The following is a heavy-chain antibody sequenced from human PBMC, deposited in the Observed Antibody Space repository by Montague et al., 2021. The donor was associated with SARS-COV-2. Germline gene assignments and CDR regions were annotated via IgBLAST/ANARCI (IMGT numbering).Heavy chain of an antibody. CDR2: IKYNTGTT. CDR1: GGSISDYY. D-gene: IGHD2/OR15-2a*01. CDR3: AGGTCYGYYFDC. V-gene: IGHV4-59*01. J-gene: IGHJ4*02. Sequence: SETLSLTCSVSGGSISDYYWNWIRQPPGKGLEWIGEIKYNTGTTXYNPSLQSRVTISLDTSKNQSSLNLRCVTAADTALYFCAGGTCYGYYFDCWGLGTLVTVSS.